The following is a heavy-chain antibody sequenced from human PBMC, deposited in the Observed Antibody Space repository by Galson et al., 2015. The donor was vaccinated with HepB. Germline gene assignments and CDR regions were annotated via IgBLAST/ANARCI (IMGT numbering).Heavy chain of an antibody. CDR3: ARAIGLVPAGRY. CDR2: INAGNGNT. J-gene: IGHJ4*02. D-gene: IGHD3-16*01. V-gene: IGHV1-3*01. CDR1: GYTFTSYA. Sequence: SVKVSCKASGYTFTSYAMHWVRQAPGQRLEWMGWINAGNGNTKYSQKFQGRVTITRDTSASTAYMELSSLRSEDTAVYYCARAIGLVPAGRYWGQGTLVTVSS.